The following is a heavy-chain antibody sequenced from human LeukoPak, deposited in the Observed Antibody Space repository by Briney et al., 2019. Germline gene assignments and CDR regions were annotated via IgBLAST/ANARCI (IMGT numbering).Heavy chain of an antibody. CDR3: AKPRCGGDSCFLTPFDY. J-gene: IGHJ4*02. D-gene: IGHD2-15*01. Sequence: GGSLRLSCAASGFTFSDYAIHWVRQAPGKGLEWVAVNWYDGSTKYYADSVKGRFTISRDNSKNTLYLQMNSLRDEDTAVYYCAKPRCGGDSCFLTPFDYWGQGTLLTVSS. CDR2: NWYDGSTK. V-gene: IGHV3-33*06. CDR1: GFTFSDYA.